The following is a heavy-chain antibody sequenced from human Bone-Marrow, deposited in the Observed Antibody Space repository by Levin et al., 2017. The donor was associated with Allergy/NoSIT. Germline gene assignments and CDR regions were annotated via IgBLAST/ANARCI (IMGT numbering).Heavy chain of an antibody. J-gene: IGHJ6*02. CDR2: IYPADSST. D-gene: IGHD5-24*01. CDR3: ARMYSHGYRKYNYFYGMDV. Sequence: GGSLRLSCKGSGYTFNTYWIGWVRRTPGEGLEWMGIIYPADSSTKYSPSFLGHVTISADKSMSTAYVQRSSLKASDTAIYYCARMYSHGYRKYNYFYGMDVWGQGTTVTVSS. CDR1: GYTFNTYW. V-gene: IGHV5-51*01.